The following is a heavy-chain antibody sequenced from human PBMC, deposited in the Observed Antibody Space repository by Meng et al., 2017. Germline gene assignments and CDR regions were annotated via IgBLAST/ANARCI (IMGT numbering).Heavy chain of an antibody. CDR1: GGTFSSFA. V-gene: IGHV1-69*05. D-gene: IGHD6-19*01. CDR3: ARAKLAVANAFDI. CDR2: IIPIFGTA. J-gene: IGHJ3*02. Sequence: SAKVSCKASGGTFSSFAISWVRQPPGQGLEWMGGIIPIFGTANYAQKFQGRVTITTDESTSTAYMELSSLRSEDTAVYYCARAKLAVANAFDIWGQGTMVTVSS.